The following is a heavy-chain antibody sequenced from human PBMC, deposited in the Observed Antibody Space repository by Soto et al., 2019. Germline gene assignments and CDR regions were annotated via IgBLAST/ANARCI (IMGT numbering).Heavy chain of an antibody. CDR1: GFTFSNYA. V-gene: IGHV3-23*01. J-gene: IGHJ4*02. CDR2: SSGSGGST. CDR3: AKGTYSSAWYFDC. Sequence: LRLSCAASGFTFSNYAMSWVRQAPGKGLEWVSGSSGSGGSTYYINSVKGRFTISRDNSKNTLYLQMNSLRAEDTAVYYCAKGTYSSAWYFDCWGQGTLVTV. D-gene: IGHD6-19*01.